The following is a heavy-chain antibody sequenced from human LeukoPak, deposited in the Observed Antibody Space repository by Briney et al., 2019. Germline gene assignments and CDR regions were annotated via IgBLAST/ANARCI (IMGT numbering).Heavy chain of an antibody. D-gene: IGHD2-15*01. CDR3: ARARVVVAAARYYYYGMDV. CDR1: GGTFSSYA. CDR2: IIPILGIA. J-gene: IGHJ6*02. V-gene: IGHV1-69*04. Sequence: SVKVSCKASGGTFSSYAISWVRQAPGQGLEWMGRIIPILGIANYAQKFQGRVTITADKSTSTAYMELSSLRSEDAAVYYCARARVVVAAARYYYYGMDVWGQGTTVTVSS.